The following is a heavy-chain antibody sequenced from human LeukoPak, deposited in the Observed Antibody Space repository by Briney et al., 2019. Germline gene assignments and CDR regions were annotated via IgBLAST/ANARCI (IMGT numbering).Heavy chain of an antibody. D-gene: IGHD5-24*01. CDR3: ARSTAQWVATIDY. CDR1: GYTFTRYA. Sequence: ASVKVSCKASGYTFTRYAMHWVRQAPGQRLEWMGWINAANGNTKYSEEFQARVTITRDTSASTAYMELSSLRSEDMAVHYCARSTAQWVATIDYWGQGTLVTVSS. CDR2: INAANGNT. V-gene: IGHV1-3*03. J-gene: IGHJ4*02.